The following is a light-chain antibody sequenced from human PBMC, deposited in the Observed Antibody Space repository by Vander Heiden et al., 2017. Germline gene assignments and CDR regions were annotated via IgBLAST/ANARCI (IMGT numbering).Light chain of an antibody. CDR2: WAS. CDR3: QQDDSSPIT. CDR1: QTVLYSADNRNY. J-gene: IGKJ5*01. V-gene: IGKV4-1*01. Sequence: DIVMTQSPDSLAVSLGERATINCRTSQTVLYSADNRNYFAWYQKKPGQPPKLIINWASTRESGVPDRFSGSGSGTDFTLTISSLQAEDVAVYYCQQDDSSPITFGQGTRLEIK.